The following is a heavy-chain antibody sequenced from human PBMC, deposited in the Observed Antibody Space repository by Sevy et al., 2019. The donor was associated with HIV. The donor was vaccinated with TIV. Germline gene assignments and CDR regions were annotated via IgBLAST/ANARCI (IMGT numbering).Heavy chain of an antibody. CDR2: IKQDGSEK. J-gene: IGHJ4*02. V-gene: IGHV3-7*01. CDR3: ARPYRTDPFYYSGSGGYYYPSYFDY. Sequence: GGSLRLSCAASGFTFSNYWMSWVRQAPGKGLEWVGNIKQDGSEKYYVDSVKGRFTISRDNAKNSLYLQMNSLRAEDTAVYYCARPYRTDPFYYSGSGGYYYPSYFDYWGQGTLVTVSS. D-gene: IGHD3-22*01. CDR1: GFTFSNYW.